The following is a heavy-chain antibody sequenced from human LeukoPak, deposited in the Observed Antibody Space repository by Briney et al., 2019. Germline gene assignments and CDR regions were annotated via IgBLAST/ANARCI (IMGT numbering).Heavy chain of an antibody. D-gene: IGHD6-19*01. CDR2: IYYSGST. CDR3: ARHLSAVAPDY. Sequence: SETLSLTCTVSGGSISSYYWSWIRQPPGKGLEWIGYIYYSGSTNYNPSLKSRVTISVDTSKNQFSLKLSSVTAADTAVYYCARHLSAVAPDYWGQGTLVTVSS. CDR1: GGSISSYY. V-gene: IGHV4-59*01. J-gene: IGHJ4*02.